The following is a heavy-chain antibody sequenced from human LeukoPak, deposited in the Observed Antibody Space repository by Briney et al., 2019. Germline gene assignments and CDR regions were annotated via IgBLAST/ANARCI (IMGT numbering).Heavy chain of an antibody. CDR1: GFTFSSYA. Sequence: PAGSLRLSCAASGFTFSSYAMSWVRQAPGKGLEWVSSITGSSASTYYADSVKGRFTISRDNSKNTLYLQMNSLRAEDTAVYFCAKLDYYDTHWGQGTLVTVSS. J-gene: IGHJ4*02. CDR3: AKLDYYDTH. CDR2: ITGSSAST. D-gene: IGHD3-22*01. V-gene: IGHV3-23*01.